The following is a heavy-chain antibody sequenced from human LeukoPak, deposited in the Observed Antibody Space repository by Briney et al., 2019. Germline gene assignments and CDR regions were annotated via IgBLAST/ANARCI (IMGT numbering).Heavy chain of an antibody. V-gene: IGHV4-59*01. J-gene: IGHJ6*03. Sequence: SKTLSLTCTVSGGSISSYYWSWIRQPPGKGLEWIGYIYYSGSTNYNPSLKSRVTISVDTSKNQFSLKLSSVTAADTAVYYCARQRAAAGTDYYYMDVWGKGTTVTVSS. D-gene: IGHD6-13*01. CDR1: GGSISSYY. CDR2: IYYSGST. CDR3: ARQRAAAGTDYYYMDV.